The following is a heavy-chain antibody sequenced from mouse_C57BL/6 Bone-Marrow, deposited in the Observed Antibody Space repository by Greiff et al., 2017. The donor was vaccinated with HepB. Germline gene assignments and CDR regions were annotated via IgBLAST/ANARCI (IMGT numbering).Heavy chain of an antibody. CDR1: GYTFTDYY. CDR3: AVHGPFFDY. V-gene: IGHV1-26*01. J-gene: IGHJ2*01. Sequence: EVQLQQSGPELVKPGASVKISCKASGYTFTDYYMNWVKQSHGKSLEWIGDINPNNGGTSYNQKFKGKATLTVDKSSSTAYMELRSLTSEDSAVYYCAVHGPFFDYWGQGTTLTVSS. D-gene: IGHD1-1*02. CDR2: INPNNGGT.